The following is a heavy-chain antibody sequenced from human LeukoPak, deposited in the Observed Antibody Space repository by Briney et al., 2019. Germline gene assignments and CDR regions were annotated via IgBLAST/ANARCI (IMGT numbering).Heavy chain of an antibody. J-gene: IGHJ4*02. D-gene: IGHD4-17*01. CDR2: IYHSGST. CDR3: ASTVTTGVFDY. V-gene: IGHV4-30-2*02. CDR1: GGSISSGGYY. Sequence: SQTLSLTCTVSGGSISSGGYYWSWIRQPPGKGLEWIGYIYHSGSTYYNPSLKSRVTISVDTSKNQFSLKLSSVTAADTAVYYCASTVTTGVFDYWGQGTLVTVSS.